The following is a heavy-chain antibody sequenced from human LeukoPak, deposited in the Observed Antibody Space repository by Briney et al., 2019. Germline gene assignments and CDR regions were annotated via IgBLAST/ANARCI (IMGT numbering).Heavy chain of an antibody. D-gene: IGHD2/OR15-2a*01. CDR3: ATVATSFSARFEQ. Sequence: NTSETLFLTCTVSGDSIRRGSYWGWIRQPPGKGLEWIATIFHSGSIYTNPSLKSRVTISIDTSKNQVSLSLSSVTAADTAFYYCATVATSFSARFEQWGQGTLVAVSS. CDR1: GDSIRRGSY. J-gene: IGHJ1*01. CDR2: IFHSGSI. V-gene: IGHV4-38-2*02.